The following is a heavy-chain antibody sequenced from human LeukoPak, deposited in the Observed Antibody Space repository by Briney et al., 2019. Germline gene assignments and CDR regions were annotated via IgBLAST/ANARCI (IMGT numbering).Heavy chain of an antibody. V-gene: IGHV3-48*03. CDR2: ISGSGTGI. D-gene: IGHD3-10*01. CDR3: ARVRPGSGSQYLDY. CDR1: GFTFTNYA. J-gene: IGHJ4*02. Sequence: GGSLRLSCAASGFTFTNYAMSWVRQAPGKGLEWVSYISGSGTGIYSADSVKGRFSISRDNAKNSVYLQMNSLRAEDTAVYYCARVRPGSGSQYLDYWGQGTLVTVSS.